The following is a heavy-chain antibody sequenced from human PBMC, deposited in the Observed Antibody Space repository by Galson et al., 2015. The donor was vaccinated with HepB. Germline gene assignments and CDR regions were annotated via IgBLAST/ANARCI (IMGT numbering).Heavy chain of an antibody. D-gene: IGHD1-1*01. CDR2: IFAGGGST. J-gene: IGHJ4*02. V-gene: IGHV1-46*01. Sequence: SVKVSCKASGYTLTNYHFHWVRQAPGQGPEWMGKIFAGGGSTRYAERFQGRVTLTRDSSTSTIYMEVSSLRSDDTAVYYCARETPGTYYFDYWGQGTLVT. CDR3: ARETPGTYYFDY. CDR1: GYTLTNYH.